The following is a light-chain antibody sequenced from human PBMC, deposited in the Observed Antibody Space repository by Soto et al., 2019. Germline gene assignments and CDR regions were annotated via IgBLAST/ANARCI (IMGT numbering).Light chain of an antibody. CDR1: SSDVGSYNL. J-gene: IGLJ2*01. CDR3: CSYAASSHVV. V-gene: IGLV2-23*01. Sequence: QSALTQPASVSGSPGQSITISCTGTSSDVGSYNLVSWYQQHPGKAPKLMIYESTERPSGVSNRFSGSRYANTASLTISGLQAEDEADYYCCSYAASSHVVFGGGTKLTVL. CDR2: EST.